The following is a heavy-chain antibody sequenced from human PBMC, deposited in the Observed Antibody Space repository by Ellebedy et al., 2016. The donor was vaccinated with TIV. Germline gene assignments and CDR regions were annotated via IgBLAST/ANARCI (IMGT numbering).Heavy chain of an antibody. D-gene: IGHD3-9*01. CDR3: ARDHPYYDILTGYYKSTKALISGAFDI. Sequence: PGGSLRLSCAASGFTFSNYGMHWVRQAPGKGLEWVAVIWYDGSNKYYGDSGKGRFTISRDNSTNTLYLQMNSLRAEETAVYYCARDHPYYDILTGYYKSTKALISGAFDIWGKGTMFTVSS. J-gene: IGHJ3*02. CDR1: GFTFSNYG. V-gene: IGHV3-33*08. CDR2: IWYDGSNK.